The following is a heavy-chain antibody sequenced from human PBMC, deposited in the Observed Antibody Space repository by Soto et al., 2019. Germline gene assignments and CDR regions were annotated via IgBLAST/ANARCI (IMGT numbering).Heavy chain of an antibody. V-gene: IGHV1-69*01. Sequence: QVQLVQSGAEVKKPGSSVKVSCTASGGTFSSYAISWVRQAPGQGLEWMGGIIPIFGTANYAQKFQGRVTITADESTSTAYMELSSLRSEDTAVYYCARARVGWIAAADTPRGDAFDIWGQGTMVTVSS. CDR1: GGTFSSYA. D-gene: IGHD6-13*01. CDR3: ARARVGWIAAADTPRGDAFDI. CDR2: IIPIFGTA. J-gene: IGHJ3*02.